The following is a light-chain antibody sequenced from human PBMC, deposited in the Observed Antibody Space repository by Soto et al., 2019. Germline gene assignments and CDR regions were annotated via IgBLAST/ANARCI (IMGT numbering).Light chain of an antibody. J-gene: IGKJ3*01. Sequence: EIVLTQSPATLSLSPGERATLSCRASESLYTYLAWFQQKPGQAPRLLIFDTSRRATSVPARFSGSGAGTDYTLTISSLEPEDFAVYYCQEHGNWPRRTFGPGTKVEI. CDR2: DTS. CDR1: ESLYTY. V-gene: IGKV3-11*01. CDR3: QEHGNWPRRT.